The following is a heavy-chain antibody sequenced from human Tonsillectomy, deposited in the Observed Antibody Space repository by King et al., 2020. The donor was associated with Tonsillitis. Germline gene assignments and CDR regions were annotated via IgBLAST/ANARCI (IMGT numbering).Heavy chain of an antibody. J-gene: IGHJ3*02. V-gene: IGHV3-33*05. CDR1: GFTFKSYG. Sequence: VQLVESGGGVGQAGRSLRLSCAASGFTFKSYGMHWVRQVSGKGLEWVASISHDGSKEYFADPVRGRFTISRDNSKSTLYLQMDTLRAEDTAVYYCARDGGYPPSRFDIWGQGTTVTVSS. D-gene: IGHD5-12*01. CDR2: ISHDGSKE. CDR3: ARDGGYPPSRFDI.